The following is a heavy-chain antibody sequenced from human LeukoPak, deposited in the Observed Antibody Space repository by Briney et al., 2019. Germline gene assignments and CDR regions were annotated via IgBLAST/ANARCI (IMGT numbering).Heavy chain of an antibody. Sequence: GGSLRLSCAASGFTFSSYAMHWVRQAPGKGLEWVAFIRYDGSNKYYADSVKGRFTISRDNSENTLYLQMNSLRAEDTAVYYCAKELSSWGPSSDAFDTWGQGTMVTVSS. D-gene: IGHD3-16*01. CDR2: IRYDGSNK. CDR3: AKELSSWGPSSDAFDT. CDR1: GFTFSSYA. J-gene: IGHJ3*02. V-gene: IGHV3-30*02.